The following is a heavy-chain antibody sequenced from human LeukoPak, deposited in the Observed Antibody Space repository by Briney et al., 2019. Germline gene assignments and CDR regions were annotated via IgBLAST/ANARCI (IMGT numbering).Heavy chain of an antibody. D-gene: IGHD5-18*01. CDR1: GGSLSSYY. CDR2: IYYSGRT. V-gene: IGHV4-59*08. CDR3: AGFVDTAMVLSY. Sequence: SETLSLTCTVSGGSLSSYYWSWVRQPRGKGLEGIGYIYYSGRTNSTPSLKSRVTISVATSKNQFSLTLSSVTAADTAVYYCAGFVDTAMVLSYWGQGTLVTVPS. J-gene: IGHJ4*02.